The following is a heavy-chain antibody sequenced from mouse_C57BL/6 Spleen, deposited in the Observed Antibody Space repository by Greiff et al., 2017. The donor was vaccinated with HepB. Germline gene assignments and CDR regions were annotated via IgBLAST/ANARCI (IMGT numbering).Heavy chain of an antibody. CDR1: GYTFTSYW. D-gene: IGHD1-1*01. J-gene: IGHJ3*01. CDR2: IHPNSGST. Sequence: QVQLQQSGAELVKPGASVKLSCKASGYTFTSYWMHWVKQRPGQGLEWIGMIHPNSGSTNYNEKFKSKATLTVDKSSSTAYMQLSSLTSEDSAVYYCAKSSSLPLFAYWGQGTLVTVSA. V-gene: IGHV1-64*01. CDR3: AKSSSLPLFAY.